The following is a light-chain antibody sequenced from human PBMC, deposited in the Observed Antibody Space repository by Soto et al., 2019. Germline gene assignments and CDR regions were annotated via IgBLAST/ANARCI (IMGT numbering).Light chain of an antibody. J-gene: IGKJ2*01. CDR2: GTS. CDR1: QSVSSSF. Sequence: EIVFTQSPGTLSLSPGERASLSCRASQSVSSSFVAWFQQKPGQAPRLLIYGTSSRATGIPDRFSGSGSGTDFNLTISSLQTEDFATYYCQQSYSTPYTVGQGTKVDIK. CDR3: QQSYSTPYT. V-gene: IGKV3-20*01.